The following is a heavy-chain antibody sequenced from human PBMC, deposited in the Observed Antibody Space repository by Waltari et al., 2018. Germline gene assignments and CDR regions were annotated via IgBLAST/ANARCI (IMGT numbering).Heavy chain of an antibody. CDR3: ARGSPGGASTIDY. J-gene: IGHJ4*02. CDR1: GGSISSHY. CDR2: IYYSGST. V-gene: IGHV4-59*11. Sequence: QVQLQESGPGLVKPSETLSLTCTVSGGSISSHYWSWIRQPPGKGLEWIGYIYYSGSTNYNPSLKSRVTISVDTSKNQCSLKLSSVTAADTAVYYCARGSPGGASTIDYWGQGTLVTVSS. D-gene: IGHD3-16*01.